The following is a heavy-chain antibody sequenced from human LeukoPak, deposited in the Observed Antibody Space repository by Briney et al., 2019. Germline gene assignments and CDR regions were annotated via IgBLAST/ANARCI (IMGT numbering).Heavy chain of an antibody. CDR1: GFTFGKYW. V-gene: IGHV3-7*03. CDR3: ARDQYDTWSRRGNFDS. D-gene: IGHD3/OR15-3a*01. Sequence: GGSLRLSCVASGFTFGKYWMSWVRQAPGKGLEWVANIKLDGREKNYVDSVKGRFAISRDNTKNSLYLQMNSLRAEDTAVFYCARDQYDTWSRRGNFDSWGQGTLVIVSS. CDR2: IKLDGREK. J-gene: IGHJ4*02.